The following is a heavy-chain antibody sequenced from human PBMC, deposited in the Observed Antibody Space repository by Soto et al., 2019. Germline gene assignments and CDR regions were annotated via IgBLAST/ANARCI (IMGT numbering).Heavy chain of an antibody. V-gene: IGHV3-74*01. Sequence: EVQLVESGGGLVQSGGSLRLSCAASGFTLGNYWMHWVRQAPGKGLVWVSRINDYGTTINYAESVEGRFIISRDDAKSEVSLQMNNLRAEDSAVYYCARGGLEPFDYWGQGALVTVSS. J-gene: IGHJ4*02. CDR2: INDYGTTI. CDR1: GFTLGNYW. D-gene: IGHD1-1*01. CDR3: ARGGLEPFDY.